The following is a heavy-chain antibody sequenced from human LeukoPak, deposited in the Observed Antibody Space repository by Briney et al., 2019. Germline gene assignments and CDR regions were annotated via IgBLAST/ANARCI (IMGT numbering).Heavy chain of an antibody. V-gene: IGHV1-58*02. CDR3: AAELYSGTYGRCCSFAF. Sequence: SVTVSCTTSGFTFSNYAIQWVRQARGQGVEGIGWIIVGSGKTHYAQNIQERVTITRDRSTKTAYMELSSLRPEDTAVYYCAAELYSGTYGRCCSFAFWGQGTLVTVSS. D-gene: IGHD1-26*01. J-gene: IGHJ4*02. CDR1: GFTFSNYA. CDR2: IIVGSGKT.